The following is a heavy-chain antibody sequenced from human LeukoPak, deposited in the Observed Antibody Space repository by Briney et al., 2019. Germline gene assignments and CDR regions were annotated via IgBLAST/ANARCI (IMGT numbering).Heavy chain of an antibody. CDR3: ARRGYSYGYYTFDY. CDR2: IYYSGST. Sequence: SSETLSLTCTVSGGSISSYYWSWIRQPPGKGLEWIGYIYYSGSTNYNPSLKSRATISVDTSKNQFSLKLSSVTAADTAVYYCARRGYSYGYYTFDYWGQGTLVTVSS. V-gene: IGHV4-59*08. CDR1: GGSISSYY. D-gene: IGHD5-18*01. J-gene: IGHJ4*02.